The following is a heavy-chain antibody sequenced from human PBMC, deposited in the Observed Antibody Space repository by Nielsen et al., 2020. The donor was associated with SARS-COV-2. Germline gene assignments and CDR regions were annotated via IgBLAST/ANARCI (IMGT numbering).Heavy chain of an antibody. CDR2: ISNGGGNT. V-gene: IGHV3-23*01. CDR1: GFTFGDYA. CDR3: AKMVVAPTYWFDP. D-gene: IGHD2-15*01. J-gene: IGHJ5*02. Sequence: GGSLRLSCTASGFTFGDYAMSWVRQAPGKGLEWVSTISNGGGNTYYADSVRGRFTVTRDNSKNTLYLEMNSLRAEDTAIYYCAKMVVAPTYWFDPWGQGTLVTVSS.